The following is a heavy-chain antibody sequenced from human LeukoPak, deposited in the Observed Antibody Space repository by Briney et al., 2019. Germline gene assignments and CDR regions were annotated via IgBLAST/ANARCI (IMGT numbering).Heavy chain of an antibody. J-gene: IGHJ4*02. D-gene: IGHD3-16*01. Sequence: GGSLRLSCAASGFTFSSFAMSWVRQAPGKGLEWVSAVTTGGDNTYYTDSVKGRFTISRDNSKNTLYLQMNSLRAEDTAIYYCARRGGGGPIDYWGQGTLVTVSS. V-gene: IGHV3-23*01. CDR2: VTTGGDNT. CDR3: ARRGGGGPIDY. CDR1: GFTFSSFA.